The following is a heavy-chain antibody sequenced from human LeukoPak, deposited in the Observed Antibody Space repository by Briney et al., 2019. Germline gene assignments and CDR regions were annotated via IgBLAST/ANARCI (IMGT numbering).Heavy chain of an antibody. V-gene: IGHV3-48*03. J-gene: IGHJ4*02. CDR2: IDNSGSTI. CDR1: GFTFSSYE. Sequence: GGSLRLSCVASGFTFSSYEMHWVRQAPGKGLEWVSHIDNSGSTIHYADSVKGRFTISRDNAKNSLYLQMNSLRAEDTAVYYCARWNSGWEFDYWGQGTLVSVSS. CDR3: ARWNSGWEFDY. D-gene: IGHD6-19*01.